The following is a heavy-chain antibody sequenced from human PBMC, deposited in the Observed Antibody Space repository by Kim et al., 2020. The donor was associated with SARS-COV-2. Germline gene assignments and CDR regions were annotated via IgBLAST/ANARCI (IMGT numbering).Heavy chain of an antibody. J-gene: IGHJ4*02. D-gene: IGHD3-22*01. CDR3: ARRRHYYDSQTTIFFDY. Sequence: LKSRVTISVDTSKNQFSLKLSSVTAADTAVYYCARRRHYYDSQTTIFFDYWGQGTLVTVSS. V-gene: IGHV4-34*01.